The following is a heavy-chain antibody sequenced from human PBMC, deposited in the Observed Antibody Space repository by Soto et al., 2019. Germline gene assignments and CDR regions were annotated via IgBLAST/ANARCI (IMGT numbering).Heavy chain of an antibody. D-gene: IGHD5-12*01. V-gene: IGHV3-74*01. J-gene: IGHJ5*02. Sequence: EVQLVESGGGLVQPGGSLRLSCAASGFTFSSYWMHWVRQAPGKGLVWVSRINSDGSSTSYADSVKGRFTISRDNAKKTLYLQMNSLRSEDTAVYYCSREHCLSGYDCNWFDPWGQGTLVTVSS. CDR2: INSDGSST. CDR1: GFTFSSYW. CDR3: SREHCLSGYDCNWFDP.